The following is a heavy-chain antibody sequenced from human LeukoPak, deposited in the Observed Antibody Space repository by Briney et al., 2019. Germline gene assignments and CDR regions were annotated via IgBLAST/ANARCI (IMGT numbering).Heavy chain of an antibody. CDR1: SGSISGSDYY. CDR3: ARLVLSYGNAFDH. Sequence: SETLSLTCTVSSGSISGSDYYWCWIRQPPGKGLEWIGSINYSGNTYYDSSLKSRVTISVDTSKNYFSLRLSSVTAADTAVYYCARLVLSYGNAFDHWGQGTLVTVSS. J-gene: IGHJ4*02. V-gene: IGHV4-39*02. D-gene: IGHD2/OR15-2a*01. CDR2: INYSGNT.